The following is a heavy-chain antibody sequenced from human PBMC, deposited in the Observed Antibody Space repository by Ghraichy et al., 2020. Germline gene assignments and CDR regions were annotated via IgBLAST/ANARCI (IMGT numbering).Heavy chain of an antibody. D-gene: IGHD6-13*01. CDR3: ARGGIAAAGVFDY. CDR1: GFTFSSYA. J-gene: IGHJ4*02. CDR2: ISYDGSNK. V-gene: IGHV3-30*04. Sequence: GESLNISCAASGFTFSSYAMHWVRQAPGKGLEWVAVISYDGSNKYYADSVKGRFTISRDNSKNTLYLQMNSLRAEETAVYYCARGGIAAAGVFDYWGQGTLVTVSS.